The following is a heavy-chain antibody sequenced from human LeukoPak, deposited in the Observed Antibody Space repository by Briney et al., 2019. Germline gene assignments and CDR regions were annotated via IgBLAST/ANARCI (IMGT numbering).Heavy chain of an antibody. CDR1: GGTFSSYA. CDR2: IIPIFGTA. Sequence: ASVKVSCKASGGTFSSYAISWVRQAPGQGLEWMGGIIPIFGTANYAQKFQGRVTITADKSTSTAYMELSSLRSKDTAVYYCARDFYSLLSSSWPLGAFDIWGQGTMVTVSS. J-gene: IGHJ3*02. D-gene: IGHD6-13*01. CDR3: ARDFYSLLSSSWPLGAFDI. V-gene: IGHV1-69*06.